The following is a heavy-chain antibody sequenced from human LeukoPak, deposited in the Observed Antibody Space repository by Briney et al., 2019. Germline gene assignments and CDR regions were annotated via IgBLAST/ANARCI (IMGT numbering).Heavy chain of an antibody. J-gene: IGHJ4*02. CDR1: GFTFSDYY. Sequence: GGSLRLSCAASGFTFSDYYMSWIRQAPGKGLEWVSYISSSGSTIYYADSVKGRFTISRDNAKNSLYLQMNSLRAEDTAVFYCARVDKYTSSGNFDCWGQGTLVTVSS. V-gene: IGHV3-11*04. CDR2: ISSSGSTI. CDR3: ARVDKYTSSGNFDC. D-gene: IGHD6-13*01.